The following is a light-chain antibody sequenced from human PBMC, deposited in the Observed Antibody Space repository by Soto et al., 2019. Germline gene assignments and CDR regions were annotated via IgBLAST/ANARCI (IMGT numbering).Light chain of an antibody. CDR3: QHYDNLPPWT. CDR1: QDISNC. J-gene: IGKJ1*01. CDR2: AAS. Sequence: DIQMTQSPSSLSASVGDRVTITCQASQDISNCLNWYQQKPGKAPKLLIYAASNLEAWVPSRFSGSGSGTDFTFTISTLQPEDLATYYCQHYDNLPPWTFGQGTKVEIK. V-gene: IGKV1-33*01.